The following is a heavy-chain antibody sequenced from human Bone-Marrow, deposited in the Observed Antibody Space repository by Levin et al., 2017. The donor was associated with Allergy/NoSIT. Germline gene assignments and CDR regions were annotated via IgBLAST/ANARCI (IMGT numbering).Heavy chain of an antibody. CDR3: ARGGTKAVGYYFAL. Sequence: PGGSLRLSCAASGFTFSSYNMMWIRQAPGKGLEWVSSISSSSTYIYYADSVEGRFTISRHNAKNSVYLQMNYVRVEDTAVYYCARGGTKAVGYYFALWGRGTLVTVSS. CDR1: GFTFSSYN. V-gene: IGHV3-21*01. D-gene: IGHD4-23*01. J-gene: IGHJ2*01. CDR2: ISSSSTYI.